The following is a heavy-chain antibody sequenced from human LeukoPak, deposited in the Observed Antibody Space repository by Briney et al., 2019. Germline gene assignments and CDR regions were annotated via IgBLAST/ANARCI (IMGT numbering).Heavy chain of an antibody. V-gene: IGHV4-4*07. Sequence: PSETLSLTCTVSGASISSYYWSWIRQPAGKGLDWIGRIYTNGSTTYNPSLKGRINMSVDTSKNQLSLKLSSVTAADTAVYYCASEGHITMFGVITPYYFDNWGQGTLGTVSS. J-gene: IGHJ4*02. D-gene: IGHD3-3*01. CDR2: IYTNGST. CDR1: GASISSYY. CDR3: ASEGHITMFGVITPYYFDN.